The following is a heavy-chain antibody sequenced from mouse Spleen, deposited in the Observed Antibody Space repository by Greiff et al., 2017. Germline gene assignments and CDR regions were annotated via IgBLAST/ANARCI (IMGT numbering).Heavy chain of an antibody. V-gene: IGHV2-2*01. CDR1: GFSLTSYG. J-gene: IGHJ4*01. D-gene: IGHD1-1*01. CDR3: ARNGVYYYDGSYRYYAMDY. CDR2: IWSGGST. Sequence: QVQLKESGPGLVQPSQSLSITCTVSGFSLTSYGVHWVRQSQGKGLEWLGVIWSGGSTDYNAAFISRLSISKDNSKSQVFFKMNSLQADDTAIYYCARNGVYYYDGSYRYYAMDYWGQGTSVTVSS.